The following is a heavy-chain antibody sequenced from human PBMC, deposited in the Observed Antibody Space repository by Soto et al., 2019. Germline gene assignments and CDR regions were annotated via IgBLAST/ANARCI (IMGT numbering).Heavy chain of an antibody. D-gene: IGHD6-13*01. V-gene: IGHV1-3*01. J-gene: IGHJ1*01. Sequence: ASVKVSCKASGYTFTSYAMHWVRQAPGQRLEWMGWINAGNGNAKYSQKFQGRVTITRDTSASTAYMELSSLRSEDTAVYYCASARSSSWYMYFQHWGQGTLVTVSS. CDR3: ASARSSSWYMYFQH. CDR1: GYTFTSYA. CDR2: INAGNGNA.